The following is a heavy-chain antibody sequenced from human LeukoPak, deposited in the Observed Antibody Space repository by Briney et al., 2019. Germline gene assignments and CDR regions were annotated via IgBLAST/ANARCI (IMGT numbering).Heavy chain of an antibody. CDR2: ISGSGGST. CDR1: GFTFSSYA. V-gene: IGHV3-23*01. D-gene: IGHD2-2*01. J-gene: IGHJ5*02. CDR3: ANPAQLLGSEYGGFDP. Sequence: PGGSLRLSCAASGFTFSSYAMSWVRQAPGKGLEWVSAISGSGGSTYYADSVKGRFTISRDNSKNTLYLQMNSLRAEDTAVYYCANPAQLLGSEYGGFDPWGQGTLVTVSS.